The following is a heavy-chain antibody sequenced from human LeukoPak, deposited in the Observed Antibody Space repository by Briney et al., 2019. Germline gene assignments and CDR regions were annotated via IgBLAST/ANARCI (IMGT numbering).Heavy chain of an antibody. V-gene: IGHV1-3*04. J-gene: IGHJ5*02. CDR1: GYTFTGDP. Sequence: ASVKVSCKAPGYTFTGDPMHWVRQAPGQRLEWMGWINTANGNTKYSQKFQGRVTFTRDTSASTAYMELNSLRSEDTAVYYCARDFNWFDPWGQGTLVTVSS. CDR3: ARDFNWFDP. CDR2: INTANGNT.